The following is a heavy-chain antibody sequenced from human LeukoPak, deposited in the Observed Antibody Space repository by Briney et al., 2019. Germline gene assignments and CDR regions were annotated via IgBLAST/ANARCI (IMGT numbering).Heavy chain of an antibody. CDR2: ISNVGSST. J-gene: IGHJ5*02. CDR1: GLTFSSSW. CDR3: ARDYLGWFDP. V-gene: IGHV3-74*01. Sequence: GGSLRLSCAASGLTFSSSWMHWVRQAPGKGLVWVSRISNVGSSTNYADSVKGRFTISRDNAKNTLYLQMNSLRAEDTAVYYCARDYLGWFDPWGQGTLVTVSS.